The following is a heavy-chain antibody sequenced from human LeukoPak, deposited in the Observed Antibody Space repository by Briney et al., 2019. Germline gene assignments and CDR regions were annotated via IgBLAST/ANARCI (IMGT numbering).Heavy chain of an antibody. J-gene: IGHJ4*02. CDR1: GFTFDEYG. Sequence: PGGSLRLSCAASGFTFDEYGMHWVRQAAGKGLEWVSLIGWDGATKYADSVKDRFTISRDSSENSLYLQMNSLRPEDTALYYCAKSMTLRCSVTKCYAPLDYWGQGTLVTVSS. CDR3: AKSMTLRCSVTKCYAPLDY. CDR2: IGWDGAT. D-gene: IGHD2-2*01. V-gene: IGHV3-43D*04.